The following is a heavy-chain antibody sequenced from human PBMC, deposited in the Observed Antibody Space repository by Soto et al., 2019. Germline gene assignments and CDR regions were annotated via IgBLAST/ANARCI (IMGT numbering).Heavy chain of an antibody. CDR1: GGTFSSYA. V-gene: IGHV1-69*13. D-gene: IGHD3-16*01. J-gene: IGHJ4*02. CDR2: IIPIFGTA. Sequence: GASVKVSCKASGGTFSSYAISWVRQAPGQGLEWMGGIIPIFGTANYAQKFQGRVTITADESTSTAYMELSSLRSEDTAVYYCARLVGGARYYFDYWGQGTLVTVSS. CDR3: ARLVGGARYYFDY.